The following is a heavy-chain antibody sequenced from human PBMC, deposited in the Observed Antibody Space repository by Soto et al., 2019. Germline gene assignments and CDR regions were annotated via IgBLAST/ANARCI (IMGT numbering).Heavy chain of an antibody. CDR2: INYDGTNK. J-gene: IGHJ4*02. CDR3: AREDCSVSDCFCDY. D-gene: IGHD2-15*01. V-gene: IGHV3-33*01. CDR1: GFTFSAYD. Sequence: GGSLRLSCAASGFTFSAYDIHWVRQAPGKGLEWVAVINYDGTNKYYTDSVKGRFTISRDNSKNMLYLQMDSLRVEDTAVYYCAREDCSVSDCFCDYWGQGTLVTVSS.